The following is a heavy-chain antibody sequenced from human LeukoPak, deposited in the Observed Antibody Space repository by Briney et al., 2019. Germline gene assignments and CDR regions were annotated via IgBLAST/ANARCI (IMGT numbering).Heavy chain of an antibody. D-gene: IGHD3-22*01. CDR2: INWNGGST. J-gene: IGHJ4*02. CDR1: GFTFDDYG. CDR3: ARGVYDSSGYYFRWYYFDY. V-gene: IGHV3-20*04. Sequence: GGSLRLSCAASGFTFDDYGMSWVRQAPGKGLEWVSGINWNGGSTGYADSVKGRFTISRDNAKNSLYLQMNSLRAEDTAVYYCARGVYDSSGYYFRWYYFDYWGQGTLVTVSS.